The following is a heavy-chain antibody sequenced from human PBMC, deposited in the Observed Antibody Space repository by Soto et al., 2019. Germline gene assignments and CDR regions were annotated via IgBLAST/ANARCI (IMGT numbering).Heavy chain of an antibody. J-gene: IGHJ5*02. D-gene: IGHD1-26*01. CDR3: ARGWNIVRASGWFDP. CDR1: GFTFSSYW. V-gene: IGHV3-74*01. Sequence: GGSLRLSCAASGFTFSSYWMHWVRQAPGKGLVWVSRINSDGSSTSYADSVKGRFTISRDNAKNTLYLQMNSLRAEDTAVYYCARGWNIVRASGWFDPWGQGTLVTVSS. CDR2: INSDGSST.